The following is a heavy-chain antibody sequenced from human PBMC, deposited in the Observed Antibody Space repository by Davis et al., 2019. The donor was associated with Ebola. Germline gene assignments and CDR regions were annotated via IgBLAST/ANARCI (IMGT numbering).Heavy chain of an antibody. V-gene: IGHV3-21*04. Sequence: GESLKISCAASGFTFSSYSMNWVRQAPGKGLEWVSSISSSSSYIYYADSVKGRFTISRDNAKNSLYLQMNGLRVEDTAVYYCAKNKMTSSGSYGADVWGQGTTVTVSS. CDR2: ISSSSSYI. CDR3: AKNKMTSSGSYGADV. J-gene: IGHJ6*02. D-gene: IGHD4/OR15-4a*01. CDR1: GFTFSSYS.